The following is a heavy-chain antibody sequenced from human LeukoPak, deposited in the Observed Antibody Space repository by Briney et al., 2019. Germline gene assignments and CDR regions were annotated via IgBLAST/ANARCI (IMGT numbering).Heavy chain of an antibody. J-gene: IGHJ4*02. CDR2: VSSGGDT. CDR1: GFTVSSNY. D-gene: IGHD1-26*01. CDR3: TRGVWD. V-gene: IGHV3-53*01. Sequence: PGGSLRLSCAASGFTVSSNYMNWVRQAPGKGLEWVSVVSSGGDTYYADSVRSRFVISRDHSKNTLYLQMNGLRAEDTAVYYCTRGVWDWGQGTLVTVSS.